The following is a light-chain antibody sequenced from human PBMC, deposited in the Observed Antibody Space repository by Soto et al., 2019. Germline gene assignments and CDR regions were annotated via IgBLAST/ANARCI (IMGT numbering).Light chain of an antibody. J-gene: IGKJ1*01. CDR3: LQAYRYPRT. CDR1: QDIRNA. V-gene: IGKV1-6*01. CDR2: AES. Sequence: AIQMTQSPSSLSASIGDRVTITGQASQDIRNALGWYQRKPGNAPKFLIYAESTLETGVPSRFSGSGSGRDFTLTISSLQPEDFATYYCLQAYRYPRTFGQGTKVEIK.